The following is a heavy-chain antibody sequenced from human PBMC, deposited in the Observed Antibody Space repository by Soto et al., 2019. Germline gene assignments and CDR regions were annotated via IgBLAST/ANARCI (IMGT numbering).Heavy chain of an antibody. D-gene: IGHD2-2*01. CDR1: GFTFSRYG. CDR2: ISSSTSYV. J-gene: IGHJ5*01. Sequence: EVQLVESGGGLVKPGGSLRLSCAASGFTFSRYGMNWLRQAPGKGLEWVASISSSTSYVYYADSVKGRFSTSRDNAKNILYLEMYGLRTEDTAVYYCARDPSERRVGNWFESWGQGTLVTVSS. V-gene: IGHV3-21*02. CDR3: ARDPSERRVGNWFES.